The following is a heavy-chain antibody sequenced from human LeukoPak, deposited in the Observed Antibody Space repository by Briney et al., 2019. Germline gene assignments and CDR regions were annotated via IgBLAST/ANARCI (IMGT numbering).Heavy chain of an antibody. CDR2: MNPNSGNT. V-gene: IGHV1-8*03. CDR1: GYTFTSYD. CDR3: ARVSHYSSGWLHYYYMDV. D-gene: IGHD6-19*01. J-gene: IGHJ6*03. Sequence: ASVKVSCKASGYTFTSYDINWVRQATGQGLEWMGWMNPNSGNTGYAQKFQGRVTITRNTSISTAYMELSSLRSEDTAVYYCARVSHYSSGWLHYYYMDVWGKGTTVTISS.